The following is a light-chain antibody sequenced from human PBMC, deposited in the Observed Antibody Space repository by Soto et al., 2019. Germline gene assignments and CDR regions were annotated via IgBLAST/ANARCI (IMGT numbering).Light chain of an antibody. Sequence: EIVMTQSPATLSVSPGERATLSCRASQSLRSDLAWYQQKPGQAPRLLIYGASTRATDIPARFSGSGSGTEFTLTISSLQSEDFAVYYCQQYDSWPPTFGQGTRLEIK. V-gene: IGKV3-15*01. CDR1: QSLRSD. J-gene: IGKJ5*01. CDR2: GAS. CDR3: QQYDSWPPT.